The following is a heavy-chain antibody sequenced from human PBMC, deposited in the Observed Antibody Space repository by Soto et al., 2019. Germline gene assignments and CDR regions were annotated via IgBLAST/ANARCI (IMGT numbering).Heavy chain of an antibody. CDR1: GGSFSGYY. V-gene: IGHV4-34*01. D-gene: IGHD4-17*01. CDR2: INHSGST. J-gene: IGHJ4*02. Sequence: SETLSLTCAVYGGSFSGYYWSWIRQPPGKGLEWTGEINHSGSTNYTPSLKSRVTISVDTSKNQFSLKLSSVTAADTAVYYCARGSGYGGNNSDAADYWGQGTLVTVSS. CDR3: ARGSGYGGNNSDAADY.